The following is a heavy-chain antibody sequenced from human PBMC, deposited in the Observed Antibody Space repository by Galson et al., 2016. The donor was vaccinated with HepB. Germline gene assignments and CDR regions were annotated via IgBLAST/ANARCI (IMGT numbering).Heavy chain of an antibody. J-gene: IGHJ4*02. CDR2: VSARAGTI. Sequence: SLRLSCAASGFDFGNWIMNWVRQAPGKRLEWVAYVSARAGTITYADSVRGRFSISRDNAKNSLYLQMDSLRTEDTAVYYCAGGPPTRDGGGWYGMVFDTWGQGTLVTVSS. CDR1: GFDFGNWI. CDR3: AGGPPTRDGGGWYGMVFDT. V-gene: IGHV3-48*01. D-gene: IGHD6-19*01.